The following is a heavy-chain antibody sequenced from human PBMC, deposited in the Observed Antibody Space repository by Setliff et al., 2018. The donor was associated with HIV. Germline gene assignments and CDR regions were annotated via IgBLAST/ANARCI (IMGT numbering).Heavy chain of an antibody. CDR2: ISAYNGNT. Sequence: GASVKVSCKASDYTFSSYGISWVRQAPGQGLEWMGWISAYNGNTNFAQKLQGRVTMTTDTSTSTAYMELRSLRSDDTAVYYCARASGFGELLHGFDIWGQGTMVTVSS. CDR3: ARASGFGELLHGFDI. D-gene: IGHD3-10*01. CDR1: DYTFSSYG. J-gene: IGHJ3*02. V-gene: IGHV1-18*01.